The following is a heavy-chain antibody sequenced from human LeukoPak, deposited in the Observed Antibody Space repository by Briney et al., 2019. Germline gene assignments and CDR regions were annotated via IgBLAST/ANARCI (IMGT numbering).Heavy chain of an antibody. V-gene: IGHV3-53*01. Sequence: PGGSLRLSCAASGFTVSTNYMSWVRQAPEKGLEWVSIYDSGTTYYADSVKGRFTISRDNSKNTLYLQMNSLRAEDTAVYYCARDHSGSHDYWGQGTLVTVSS. CDR1: GFTVSTNY. CDR3: ARDHSGSHDY. CDR2: IYDSGTT. J-gene: IGHJ4*02. D-gene: IGHD1-26*01.